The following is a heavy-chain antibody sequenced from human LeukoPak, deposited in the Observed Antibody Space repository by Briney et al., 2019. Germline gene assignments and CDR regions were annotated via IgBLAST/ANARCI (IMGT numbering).Heavy chain of an antibody. V-gene: IGHV1-8*01. D-gene: IGHD3-3*01. Sequence: ASVTVSCKASGYTFTIYDINWVRQAPGQGLEWVGWMNPKSGDTVYAQNFQGGVTMTRDISIGTAYLELDSLRSEDTAVYYCARGAIFGTTIRGYGMDVWGQGTTVTVSS. J-gene: IGHJ6*02. CDR1: GYTFTIYD. CDR3: ARGAIFGTTIRGYGMDV. CDR2: MNPKSGDT.